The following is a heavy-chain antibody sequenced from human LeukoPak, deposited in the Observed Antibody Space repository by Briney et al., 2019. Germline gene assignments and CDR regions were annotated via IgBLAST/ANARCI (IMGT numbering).Heavy chain of an antibody. J-gene: IGHJ4*02. CDR1: GGSISSGDYY. V-gene: IGHV4-30-4*08. CDR2: IYYSGST. CDR3: ARFAVTRCFDY. D-gene: IGHD4-17*01. Sequence: TSQTLSLTCTVSGGSISSGDYYWGWIRQPPGKGLEWIGYIYYSGSTYYNPSLKSRVTISVDTSKNQFSLKLSSLTAADTAVYYCARFAVTRCFDYWGQGTLVTVSS.